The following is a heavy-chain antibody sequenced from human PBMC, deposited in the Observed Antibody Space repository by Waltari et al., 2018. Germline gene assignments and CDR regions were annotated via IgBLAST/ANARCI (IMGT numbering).Heavy chain of an antibody. CDR3: ARAGTVVTPGSDYFDY. J-gene: IGHJ4*02. D-gene: IGHD2-21*02. CDR1: GGTFSSYA. CDR2: IIPIFGTS. V-gene: IGHV1-69*01. Sequence: QVQLVQSGAEVKKPGSSVKVSCKASGGTFSSYAISWVRQAPGQGLEWMGGIIPIFGTSNYAQKFQGRVTITADESTSTAYMELSSLRSEDTAVYYCARAGTVVTPGSDYFDYWGQGTLVTVSS.